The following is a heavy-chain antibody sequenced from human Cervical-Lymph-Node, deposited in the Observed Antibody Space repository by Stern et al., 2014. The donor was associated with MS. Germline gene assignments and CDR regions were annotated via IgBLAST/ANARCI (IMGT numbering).Heavy chain of an antibody. D-gene: IGHD3-22*01. CDR2: TSYDGSNA. Sequence: QDQLVQSGGSVVQPGRSLRLSCVASGFSFSSYGMHWVRQAPGKGLEWVAGTSYDGSNAYYADSVKGRFTISRDNSKNTLFLQLNSLRPEDTAVYFCAKDRGMIVVVTYSLDSWGQGTLVTVSS. J-gene: IGHJ4*02. CDR1: GFSFSSYG. CDR3: AKDRGMIVVVTYSLDS. V-gene: IGHV3-30*18.